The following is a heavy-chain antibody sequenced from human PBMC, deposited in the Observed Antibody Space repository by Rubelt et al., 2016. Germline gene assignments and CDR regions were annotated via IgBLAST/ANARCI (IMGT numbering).Heavy chain of an antibody. CDR1: GYTFTSHG. CDR3: ARDGAFPLGSGFEKRSDY. Sequence: QVQLVQSGAEVKKPGASVKVSCKASGYTFTSHGISWVRQAPGQGLEWMGWISAYNGNTNYEQKLKGRVTMTTDTSTSTAYMELRSLRSDDTAVYYCARDGAFPLGSGFEKRSDYWGQGTLVTVSS. D-gene: IGHD3-10*01. V-gene: IGHV1-18*01. CDR2: ISAYNGNT. J-gene: IGHJ4*02.